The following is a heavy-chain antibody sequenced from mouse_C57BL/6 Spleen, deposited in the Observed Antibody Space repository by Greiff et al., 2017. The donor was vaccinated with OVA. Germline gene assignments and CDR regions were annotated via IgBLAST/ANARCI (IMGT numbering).Heavy chain of an antibody. V-gene: IGHV2-6-1*01. J-gene: IGHJ2*01. CDR3: ARHGGGSSPFDY. D-gene: IGHD1-1*01. CDR1: GFSLTSYG. Sequence: QVHVKQSGPGLVAPSQSLSITCTVSGFSLTSYGVHWVRQPPGKGLEWLVVIWSDGSTTYNSALKSRLSISKDNSKSQVFLKTNSLQTDDTAMYYCARHGGGSSPFDYWGQGTTLTVSS. CDR2: IWSDGST.